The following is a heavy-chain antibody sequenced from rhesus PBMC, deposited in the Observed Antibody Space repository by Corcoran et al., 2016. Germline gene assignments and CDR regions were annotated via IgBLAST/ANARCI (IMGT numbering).Heavy chain of an antibody. Sequence: QVQLQESGPGLVKPSETLPLTCAVYGASINTKYWSWIRQPPGKGLEWIGYIYGGRAPAAYNPPLPRRGTISSDTSNNQFSLKLSAVTAADTAVYYGVRQPHCGDSGCSGDFFDDWGQGVLVTVSP. J-gene: IGHJ4*01. CDR1: GASINTKY. CDR2: IYGGRAPA. V-gene: IGHV4-147*01. D-gene: IGHD2-33*01. CDR3: VRQPHCGDSGCSGDFFDD.